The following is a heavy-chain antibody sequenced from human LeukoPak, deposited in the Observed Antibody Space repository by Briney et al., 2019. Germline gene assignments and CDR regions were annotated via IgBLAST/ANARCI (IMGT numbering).Heavy chain of an antibody. D-gene: IGHD3-10*01. CDR2: ISYDGSNE. Sequence: GGSLRLSCAASGFTFNSYAMHWVRPAPGRGLEWVAVISYDGSNEYYADSVKGRFTISRDNSKNTLYLQMNSLRAEDAAVYYCAKDFRGITMVRGIIIVDYNYYYMDVWGKGTTVTVSS. CDR1: GFTFNSYA. CDR3: AKDFRGITMVRGIIIVDYNYYYMDV. J-gene: IGHJ6*03. V-gene: IGHV3-30*04.